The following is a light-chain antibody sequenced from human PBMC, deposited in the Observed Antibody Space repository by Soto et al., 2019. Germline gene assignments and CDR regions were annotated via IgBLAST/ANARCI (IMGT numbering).Light chain of an antibody. J-gene: IGKJ1*01. V-gene: IGKV3-20*01. CDR3: QKYGSSRWT. CDR2: GAS. Sequence: EIVLTQSPGTLSLSPGERATLSCRASQSVSSSYLAWYQQNRGQAPRLLIYGASIRAPGIPDRFGGSGSGTDFTLTISRLEPEDFAVYYCQKYGSSRWTFGQGTKVEIK. CDR1: QSVSSSY.